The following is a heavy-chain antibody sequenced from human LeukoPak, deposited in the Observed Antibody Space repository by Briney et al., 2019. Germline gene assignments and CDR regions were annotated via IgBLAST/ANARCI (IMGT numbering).Heavy chain of an antibody. CDR2: IYHSGST. CDR1: GYSISSGYY. Sequence: SETLSLTCAVSGYSISSGYYWGWIRPPPGKELEWIGSIYHSGSTYYNPSLKSRVTISVDTSKNQFSLKLSSVTAADTAVYYCARQDDEYYYGSGSYFDYWGQGTLVTVSS. D-gene: IGHD3-10*01. CDR3: ARQDDEYYYGSGSYFDY. J-gene: IGHJ4*02. V-gene: IGHV4-38-2*01.